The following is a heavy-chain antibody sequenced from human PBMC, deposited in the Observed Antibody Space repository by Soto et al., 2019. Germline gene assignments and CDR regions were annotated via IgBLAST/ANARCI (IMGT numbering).Heavy chain of an antibody. J-gene: IGHJ6*02. D-gene: IGHD6-13*01. CDR3: ANLAAAGTYYYYGMDV. Sequence: QVQLVESGGGVVQPGRSLRLSCAASGFTFSSYGMHWVRQAPGKGLEWVAVISYDGSNKYYADSVKGRFTISRDNSKNTLYLQMNSLRAEYTAVYYCANLAAAGTYYYYGMDVWGQGTTVTVSS. V-gene: IGHV3-30*18. CDR2: ISYDGSNK. CDR1: GFTFSSYG.